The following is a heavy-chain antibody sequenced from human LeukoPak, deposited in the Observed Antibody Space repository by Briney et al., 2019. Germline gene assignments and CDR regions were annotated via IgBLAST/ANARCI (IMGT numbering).Heavy chain of an antibody. CDR1: GASISSHY. Sequence: SETLSLTCTVSGASISSHYWSWIRQPPGKRLEWVGYISYTGSTNYNSSLRSRVTISVDTSKNQFSLRLSSVTAADRAVYYCARGYSYGYRFDLWGRGTLVTVSS. D-gene: IGHD5-18*01. J-gene: IGHJ2*01. V-gene: IGHV4-59*11. CDR2: ISYTGST. CDR3: ARGYSYGYRFDL.